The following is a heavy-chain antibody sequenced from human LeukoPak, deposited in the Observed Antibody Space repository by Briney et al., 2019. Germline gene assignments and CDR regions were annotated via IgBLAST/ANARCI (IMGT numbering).Heavy chain of an antibody. J-gene: IGHJ4*02. V-gene: IGHV1-18*01. CDR2: ISVYNSNT. CDR1: GYIFTSYG. CDR3: ARGMVTAYYYDSSGYCPNDY. Sequence: ASVKVSCKASGYIFTSYGVTWVRQAPGQGLEWMGWISVYNSNTNYAQKLQGRVTMTTDISTSTAYMELRSLRSGDTAVYYCARGMVTAYYYDSSGYCPNDYWGQGTLVTVSS. D-gene: IGHD3-22*01.